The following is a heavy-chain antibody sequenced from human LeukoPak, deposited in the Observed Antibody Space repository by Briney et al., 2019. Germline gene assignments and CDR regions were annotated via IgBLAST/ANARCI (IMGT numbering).Heavy chain of an antibody. CDR3: AKGRGRTTAYMDV. V-gene: IGHV3-11*04. CDR2: ISSSGSTI. CDR1: GFTFSDYY. D-gene: IGHD1-1*01. J-gene: IGHJ6*03. Sequence: GGSLRLSCAASGFTFSDYYMSWIRQAPGKGLEWVSYISSSGSTIYYADSVKGRFTISRDNSKNTLYLQMNSLRAEDTAVYYCAKGRGRTTAYMDVWGKGTTVTISS.